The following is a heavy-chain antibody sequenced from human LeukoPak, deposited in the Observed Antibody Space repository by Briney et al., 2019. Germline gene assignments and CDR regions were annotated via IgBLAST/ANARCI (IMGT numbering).Heavy chain of an antibody. CDR3: ARVIRFLRQNNWFDP. D-gene: IGHD3-3*01. J-gene: IGHJ5*02. CDR1: GGTFSSYA. CDR2: IIPIFGTA. V-gene: IGHV1-69*05. Sequence: GASVKVSCKASGGTFSSYAISWVRQAPGQGLEWMGGIIPIFGTANYAQKFQGRVTITTDESMSTAYMELSSLRSEDTAVYYCARVIRFLRQNNWFDPWGQGTLVTVSS.